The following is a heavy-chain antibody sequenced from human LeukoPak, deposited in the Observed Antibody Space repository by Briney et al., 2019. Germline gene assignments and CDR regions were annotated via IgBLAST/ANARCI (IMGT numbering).Heavy chain of an antibody. J-gene: IGHJ3*02. CDR1: GYTFTGHY. Sequence: RASVKVSCKASGYTFTGHYMHWVRQAPGQGLEWMGWINPNSGGTNYAQKFQGRVTMTRDTSISTAYMELSRLRSDDTAVYYCARDFGATMIVVADAFDIWGQGTMVTVSS. CDR2: INPNSGGT. CDR3: ARDFGATMIVVADAFDI. V-gene: IGHV1-2*02. D-gene: IGHD3-22*01.